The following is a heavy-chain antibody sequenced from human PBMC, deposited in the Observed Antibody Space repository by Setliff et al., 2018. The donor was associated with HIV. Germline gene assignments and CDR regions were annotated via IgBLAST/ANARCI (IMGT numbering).Heavy chain of an antibody. V-gene: IGHV4-39*07. CDR2: AGSADYGGNA. Sequence: KPSETLSLTCTVSGGSISNSNYFWDWIRQPPGKGLEWIGSAGSADYGGNAYYNPSLKSRVTISVETSKNQFSLKLTSVTAADTAVYYCARSYCGGGLCFRGLDLWGQGTTVTVSS. CDR3: ARSYCGGGLCFRGLDL. D-gene: IGHD2-21*01. CDR1: GGSISNSNYF. J-gene: IGHJ6*02.